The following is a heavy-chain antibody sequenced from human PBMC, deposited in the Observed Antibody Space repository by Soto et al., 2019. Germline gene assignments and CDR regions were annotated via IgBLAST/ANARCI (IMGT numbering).Heavy chain of an antibody. D-gene: IGHD5-12*01. CDR3: ARGQSREATTQTGHYFDY. V-gene: IGHV4-34*01. J-gene: IGHJ4*02. CDR2: INHSVST. CDR1: GGSFSGYY. Sequence: QVQLQQWGAGLLKPSETLSLTCAVYGGSFSGYYWSWIRHPPGKGLEWIGEINHSVSTNYNPSLKSRVTISVDTSKNQFSLKLSSVTAADTAVYYCARGQSREATTQTGHYFDYWGQGTLVTVSA.